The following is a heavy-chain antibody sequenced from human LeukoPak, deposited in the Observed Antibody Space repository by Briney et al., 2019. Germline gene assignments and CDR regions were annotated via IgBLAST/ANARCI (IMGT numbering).Heavy chain of an antibody. V-gene: IGHV4-61*02. Sequence: SETLSLTCTVSGGSMSSSSYYWSWIRQPAGKGLEWIGRIYTSRSTTYNPSLKSRVTISLDTSKNQFSLKLSSVTAADTAVYYCARVFCSGGNCYHFDYWGQGTLVTVSS. J-gene: IGHJ4*02. CDR3: ARVFCSGGNCYHFDY. CDR1: GGSMSSSSYY. CDR2: IYTSRST. D-gene: IGHD2-15*01.